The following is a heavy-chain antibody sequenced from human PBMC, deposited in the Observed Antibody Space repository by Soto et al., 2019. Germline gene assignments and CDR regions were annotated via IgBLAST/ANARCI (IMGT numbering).Heavy chain of an antibody. CDR2: IYYSGST. V-gene: IGHV4-59*08. Sequence: QVQLQESGPGLVKPSETLSLTCTVSGGSISSYYWSWIRQPPGKGLEWIGYIYYSGSTNYNPSLNSRVTIAVDTSKNQFSLKLSSVTAADTAVYYCARHGGPTYYDILTGYPSYYYYYYMDVWGKGTTVTVSS. CDR3: ARHGGPTYYDILTGYPSYYYYYYMDV. D-gene: IGHD3-9*01. J-gene: IGHJ6*03. CDR1: GGSISSYY.